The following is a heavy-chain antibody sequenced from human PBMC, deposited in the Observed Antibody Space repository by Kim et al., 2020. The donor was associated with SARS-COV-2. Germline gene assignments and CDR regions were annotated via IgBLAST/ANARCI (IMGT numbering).Heavy chain of an antibody. D-gene: IGHD6-6*01. Sequence: GRFTISRDNSKNTLYLQMNSLRAEDTAVYFCARDGGRGAARFSPKYYFDFWGQGTLVTVTS. CDR3: ARDGGRGAARFSPKYYFDF. J-gene: IGHJ4*02. V-gene: IGHV3-30*01.